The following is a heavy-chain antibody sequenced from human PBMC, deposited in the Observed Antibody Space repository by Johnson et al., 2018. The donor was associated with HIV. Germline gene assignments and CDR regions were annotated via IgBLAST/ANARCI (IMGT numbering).Heavy chain of an antibody. Sequence: VQLVESGGGLVQPGGSLRLSCAASGFSFSSYDMHWVRQLRGKGLEWVSVIFSVGNAYYADSVKGRFTISRDNSTNMVYLQMNSLRPEDTAVYYCARDGRDMVTRGAFDIWGQGTVVTVSS. CDR3: ARDGRDMVTRGAFDI. J-gene: IGHJ3*02. V-gene: IGHV3-66*02. CDR1: GFSFSSYD. D-gene: IGHD5-18*01. CDR2: IFSVGNA.